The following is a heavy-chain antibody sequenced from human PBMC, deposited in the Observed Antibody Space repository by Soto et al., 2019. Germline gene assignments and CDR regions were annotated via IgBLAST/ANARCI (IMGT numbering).Heavy chain of an antibody. V-gene: IGHV3-30-3*01. CDR2: ISYVGSNK. J-gene: IGHJ6*02. CDR1: GFTFSSYA. D-gene: IGHD6-19*01. Sequence: SLRLSCAASGFTFSSYAMHWVRQAPGKGLEWVAVISYVGSNKYYADSVKGRFTISRDNSKNTLYLQMNSLRAEDTAVYYCARVGLAVAGTLYYYYGMDVWGQGTTVTVSS. CDR3: ARVGLAVAGTLYYYYGMDV.